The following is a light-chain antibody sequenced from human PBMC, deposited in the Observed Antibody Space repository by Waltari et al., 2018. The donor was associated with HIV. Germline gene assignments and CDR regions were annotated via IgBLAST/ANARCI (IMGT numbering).Light chain of an antibody. J-gene: IGLJ3*02. V-gene: IGLV2-14*01. CDR2: EVT. CDR1: SSDVGGYNY. CDR3: SAQTGSTTLV. Sequence: QSALTQPASVSGSPGQSITISCTGASSDVGGYNYVSWYQHHPGKAPKLIIYEVTNRPSGISNRFSGSKSGNTASLTLSGLQAEDEADYYCSAQTGSTTLVFGGGTTLTVL.